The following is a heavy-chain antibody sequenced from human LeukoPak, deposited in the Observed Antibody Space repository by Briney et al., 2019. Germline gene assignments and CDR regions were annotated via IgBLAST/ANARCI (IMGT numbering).Heavy chain of an antibody. V-gene: IGHV4-34*01. CDR1: GGSFSGYY. CDR2: INHSGST. J-gene: IGHJ6*04. Sequence: SETLSLTCAVYGGSFSGYYWSWIRQPPGKGLEWIGEINHSGSTNYNPSLKSRVTISVDTSKNQFSLKLGSVTAAGTAVYYCARVVGYCSGGSCYPLPYYYYGMDVWGKGTTVTVSS. D-gene: IGHD2-15*01. CDR3: ARVVGYCSGGSCYPLPYYYYGMDV.